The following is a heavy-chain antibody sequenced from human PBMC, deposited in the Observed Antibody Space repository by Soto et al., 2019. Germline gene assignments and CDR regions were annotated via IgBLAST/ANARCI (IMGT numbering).Heavy chain of an antibody. CDR2: IYYSGNT. CDR3: ARASRSAGTDC. V-gene: IGHV4-31*01. Sequence: QVQLQESGPGLVKPSQTLSLTCTVSGGSISSDGYYWSWIRQHPGKGLEWIGYIYYSGNTYYNPSLKSQVHISVDTSKNQFSLKMSSVTAADTAVYYCARASRSAGTDCWGQGTLVTVSS. J-gene: IGHJ4*02. CDR1: GGSISSDGYY. D-gene: IGHD6-13*01.